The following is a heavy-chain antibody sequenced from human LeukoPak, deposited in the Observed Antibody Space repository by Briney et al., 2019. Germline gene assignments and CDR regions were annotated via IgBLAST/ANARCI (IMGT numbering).Heavy chain of an antibody. CDR2: IKGDGSEK. Sequence: GGSLRLSCAASGFTFSNYYMSRVRQAPGKGLEWLANIKGDGSEKYYVDSVKGRFTISRDNAKNSLYLQMNSLRAEDTAVYYCARDLSLWGQGTLVTVSS. V-gene: IGHV3-7*03. CDR3: ARDLSL. J-gene: IGHJ4*02. CDR1: GFTFSNYY.